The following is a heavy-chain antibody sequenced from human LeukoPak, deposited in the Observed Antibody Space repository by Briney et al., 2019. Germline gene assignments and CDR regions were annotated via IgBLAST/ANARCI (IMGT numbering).Heavy chain of an antibody. CDR1: GFNFDYHA. J-gene: IGHJ3*02. D-gene: IGHD4-11*01. CDR2: RNWNGRGL. CDR3: AKDSMTTVTTGAFDI. V-gene: IGHV3-9*01. Sequence: SVRLSCAASGFNFDYHAMLGLRPAPGEGLEGVSGRNWNGRGLAYVDSVKGRFTISRVNANDFLDLQMNSLRAHDRALYSCAKDSMTTVTTGAFDIWGQGAMVIVSS.